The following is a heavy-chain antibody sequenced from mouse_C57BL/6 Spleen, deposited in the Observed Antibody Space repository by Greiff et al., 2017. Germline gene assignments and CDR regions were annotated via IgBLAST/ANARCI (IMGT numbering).Heavy chain of an antibody. CDR2: IYPGDGDT. J-gene: IGHJ4*01. D-gene: IGHD2-5*01. V-gene: IGHV1-80*01. Sequence: QVQLKQSGAELVKPGASVKISCKASGYAFSSYWMNWVKQRPGKGLEWIGQIYPGDGDTNYNGKFKGKATLTADKSSSTAYMQLSSLTSEDSAVYFCARWASNYEGGSWYYYAMDYWGQGTSVTVSS. CDR1: GYAFSSYW. CDR3: ARWASNYEGGSWYYYAMDY.